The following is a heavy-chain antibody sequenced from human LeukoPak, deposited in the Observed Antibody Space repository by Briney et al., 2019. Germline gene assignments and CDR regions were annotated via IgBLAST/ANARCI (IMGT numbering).Heavy chain of an antibody. D-gene: IGHD6-6*01. CDR3: ARDPRGGYSSSSGYFDY. CDR2: IIPIFGTA. CDR1: GGTFSSYA. Sequence: GASVKVSCKASGGTFSSYAISWVRQAPGQGLEWMGGIIPIFGTANYAQKFQGRVTITTNEFTSTAYMELSSLRSEDTAVYYCARDPRGGYSSSSGYFDYWGQGTLVTVSS. J-gene: IGHJ4*02. V-gene: IGHV1-69*05.